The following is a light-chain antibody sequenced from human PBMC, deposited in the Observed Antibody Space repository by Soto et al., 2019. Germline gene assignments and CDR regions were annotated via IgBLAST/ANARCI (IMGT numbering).Light chain of an antibody. Sequence: EFVLTQSPGALSVSPGETVTLSCRASQSVDSNSLAWYHHKPGLAPRRLIFGASTRATRIPDRFSGSGSGTDYSLTISRLEPEDSRLYYCQQYVASPLTFGGGTRVEMK. J-gene: IGKJ4*01. V-gene: IGKV3-20*01. CDR1: QSVDSNS. CDR3: QQYVASPLT. CDR2: GAS.